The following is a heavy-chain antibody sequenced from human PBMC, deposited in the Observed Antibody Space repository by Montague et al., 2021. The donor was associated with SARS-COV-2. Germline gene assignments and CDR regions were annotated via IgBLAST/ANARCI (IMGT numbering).Heavy chain of an antibody. Sequence: SETLSLTCTVSGDSISSFYWNWIRQPAGKGLEWIGRIYASGGTNYNPSLESRVTMSVDTSKNQFSLKLNSVTAADTAVYYCGRGVVAATLVVDYWGRGTLVTVSS. CDR3: GRGVVAATLVVDY. D-gene: IGHD2-15*01. V-gene: IGHV4-4*07. J-gene: IGHJ4*02. CDR1: GDSISSFY. CDR2: IYASGGT.